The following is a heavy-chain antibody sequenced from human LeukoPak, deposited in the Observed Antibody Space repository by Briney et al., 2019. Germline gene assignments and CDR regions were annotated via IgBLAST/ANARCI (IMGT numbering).Heavy chain of an antibody. D-gene: IGHD6-13*01. CDR2: ISAYNGNT. CDR1: GGTFSSYG. V-gene: IGHV1-18*01. J-gene: IGHJ4*02. Sequence: ASVKVSCKASGGTFSSYGISWVRQAPGQGLEWMGWISAYNGNTNYAQKLQGRVTMTTDTSTSTAYMELRSLRSDDTAVYYCARDSSSWDGSVCDYWGQGTLVTVSS. CDR3: ARDSSSWDGSVCDY.